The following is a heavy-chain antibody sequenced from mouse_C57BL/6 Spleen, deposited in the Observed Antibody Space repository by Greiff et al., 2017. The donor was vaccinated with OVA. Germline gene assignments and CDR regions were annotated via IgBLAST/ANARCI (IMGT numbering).Heavy chain of an antibody. Sequence: QVQLQQSGAELVKPGASVKISCKASGYAFSSYWMNWVKQRPGKGLEWIGQIYPGDGDTNYNGKFKGKATLTADKSSSTAYMQLSSLTSEDSAVYFCAGIYYGIVGTSAMDYWGQGTSVTVSS. CDR2: IYPGDGDT. CDR1: GYAFSSYW. V-gene: IGHV1-80*01. CDR3: AGIYYGIVGTSAMDY. D-gene: IGHD2-1*01. J-gene: IGHJ4*01.